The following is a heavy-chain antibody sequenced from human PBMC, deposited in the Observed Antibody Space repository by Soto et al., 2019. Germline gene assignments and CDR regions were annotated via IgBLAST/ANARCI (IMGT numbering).Heavy chain of an antibody. Sequence: EVQLVESGGGLVKPGGSLRLSCAASGFTFSSYSMNWVRQAPGKGLEWVSSISSSSSYIYYADSVKGRFTISRDNAKNSLYLQMNSLRAEDTAVYYCASRSGSYYNQHWFDPWGQGTLVTVSS. V-gene: IGHV3-21*01. CDR3: ASRSGSYYNQHWFDP. J-gene: IGHJ5*02. CDR2: ISSSSSYI. D-gene: IGHD3-10*01. CDR1: GFTFSSYS.